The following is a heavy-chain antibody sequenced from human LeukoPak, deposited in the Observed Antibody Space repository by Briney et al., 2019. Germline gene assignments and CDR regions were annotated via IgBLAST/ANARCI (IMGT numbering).Heavy chain of an antibody. D-gene: IGHD3-9*01. CDR1: GGSISSGDYY. V-gene: IGHV4-30-4*01. J-gene: IGHJ4*02. CDR3: ARESYDILTGYYYFDY. Sequence: SETLSLTCTVSGGSISSGDYYRSWIRQPPGKGLEWIGYIYYSGSTYYNPSLKSRVTISVDTSKNQFSLKLSSVTAADTAVYYCARESYDILTGYYYFDYWGQGTLVTVSS. CDR2: IYYSGST.